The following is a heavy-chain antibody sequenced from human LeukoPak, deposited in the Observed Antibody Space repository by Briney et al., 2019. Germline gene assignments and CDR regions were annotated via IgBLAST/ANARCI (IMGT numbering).Heavy chain of an antibody. CDR3: AKDPGIHTYFDY. J-gene: IGHJ4*02. CDR1: GITFSRYS. Sequence: GGSLRLSCAASGITFSRYSMNWVRQAPGKGLEWVSSISTSSSYIYYADSVKGRFTISRHNAKNSLYLQMDSLRAEDTAVYYCAKDPGIHTYFDYWGQGTLVTVSS. D-gene: IGHD6-13*01. V-gene: IGHV3-21*01. CDR2: ISTSSSYI.